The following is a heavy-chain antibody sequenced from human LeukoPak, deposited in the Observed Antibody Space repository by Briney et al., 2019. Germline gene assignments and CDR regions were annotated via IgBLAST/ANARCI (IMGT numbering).Heavy chain of an antibody. CDR1: GGSISSGGYY. D-gene: IGHD3-10*01. Sequence: SETLSLTCTVSGGSISSGGYYWSWIRQHPGKGLEWIGYIYYSGSAYYNPSLKSRVTISVDTSENQFSLKLSSVTAADTAVYYCAKERGSNLLQFDYWGQGTLVTVSS. J-gene: IGHJ4*02. CDR2: IYYSGSA. V-gene: IGHV4-31*03. CDR3: AKERGSNLLQFDY.